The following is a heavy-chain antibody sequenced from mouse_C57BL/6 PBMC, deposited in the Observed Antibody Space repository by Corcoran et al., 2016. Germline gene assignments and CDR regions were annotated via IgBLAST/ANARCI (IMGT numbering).Heavy chain of an antibody. CDR1: GYTFTTYG. CDR3: ARRSIYEGYYEFAY. D-gene: IGHD2-3*01. J-gene: IGHJ3*01. Sequence: QIQLVQSGPELKKPGETVKISCKASGYTFTTYGMSWVKQAPGKGLKWMGWINTYSGVPTYADDLKGRFAFSLETSASTAYLQINNLKNEDTATYFWARRSIYEGYYEFAYWGQGTLVTVSA. CDR2: INTYSGVP. V-gene: IGHV9-3*01.